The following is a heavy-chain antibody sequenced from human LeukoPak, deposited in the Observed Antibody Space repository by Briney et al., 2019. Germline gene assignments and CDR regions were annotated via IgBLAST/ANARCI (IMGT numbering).Heavy chain of an antibody. CDR3: ARWGPEPPYTPKYFYY. D-gene: IGHD3-16*01. Sequence: GGPLRLSCAASGFTVSSNYMTWVSQAPGKWMEWDSIIYRDGTTYYADSVKGRLTISRDDSKNTLLLQMNSLRPEDTAVYYCARWGPEPPYTPKYFYYWGQGTLVTVSS. CDR1: GFTVSSNY. V-gene: IGHV3-53*01. J-gene: IGHJ4*01. CDR2: IYRDGTT.